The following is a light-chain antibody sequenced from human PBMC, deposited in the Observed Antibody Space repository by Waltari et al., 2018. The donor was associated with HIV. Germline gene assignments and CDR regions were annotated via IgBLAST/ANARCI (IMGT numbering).Light chain of an antibody. J-gene: IGKJ2*01. V-gene: IGKV3-20*01. Sequence: IVLTQSPGTLSLSPVERATLSGRASQRVHSRYLAWYQQKLGQAPRLLIYGESTRATGKPDRFSGSGYGTDFTHTISRLEPEDFAVYYCQKSGSSPYTFGPGTKLDIK. CDR3: QKSGSSPYT. CDR2: GES. CDR1: QRVHSRY.